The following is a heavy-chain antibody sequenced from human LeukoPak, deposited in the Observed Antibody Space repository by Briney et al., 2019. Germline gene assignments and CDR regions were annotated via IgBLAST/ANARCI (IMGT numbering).Heavy chain of an antibody. V-gene: IGHV4-59*01. CDR1: GGSISSYY. J-gene: IGHJ4*02. D-gene: IGHD3-10*01. CDR2: IYYSGST. CDR3: ARDSGLYYYRSGSYLGY. Sequence: SETLSLTCTVSGGSISSYYWSWIRQPPGKGLEWIGYIYYSGSTNYNPSLKSRVTISVDTSKNQFSLKLSSVTAADTAVYYCARDSGLYYYRSGSYLGYWGQGTLVTVSS.